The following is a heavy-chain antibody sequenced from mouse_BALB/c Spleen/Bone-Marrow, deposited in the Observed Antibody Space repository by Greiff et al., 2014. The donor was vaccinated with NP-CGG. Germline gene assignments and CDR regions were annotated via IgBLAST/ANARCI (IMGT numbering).Heavy chain of an antibody. CDR2: IDPENGDT. CDR3: NRYDWYFDV. D-gene: IGHD2-14*01. J-gene: IGHJ1*01. Sequence: EVQLQQSGAELVRSGASVKLSCTAPGFNIKDYYMHWVKQRPEQGLEWIGWIDPENGDTEYAPKFQGKATMTADTSSNTAYLQLSSLTSEDTAVYYCNRYDWYFDVWGAGTTVTVSS. V-gene: IGHV14-4*02. CDR1: GFNIKDYY.